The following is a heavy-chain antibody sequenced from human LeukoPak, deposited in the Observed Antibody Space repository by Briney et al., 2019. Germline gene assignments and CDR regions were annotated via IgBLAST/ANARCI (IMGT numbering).Heavy chain of an antibody. CDR3: ARETTGLARYFDY. Sequence: SGTLSLTCTVSGNSISSYYWSWIRQPAGKGLEWIGRIYTSGSTNYNPSLKSRVTMSVDTSKNQFSLNLSSVTAADTAFYYCARETTGLARYFDYWGQGTLVTVSS. D-gene: IGHD4-17*01. V-gene: IGHV4-4*07. CDR1: GNSISSYY. J-gene: IGHJ4*02. CDR2: IYTSGST.